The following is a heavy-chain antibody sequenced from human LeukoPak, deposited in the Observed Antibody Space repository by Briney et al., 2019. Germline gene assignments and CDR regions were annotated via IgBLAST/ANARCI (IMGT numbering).Heavy chain of an antibody. V-gene: IGHV1-24*01. Sequence: GASVKVSCKVSGYTLTELSMHWVRQAPGKGLEWMGGFHPEDGETIYAQKFQGRVTMTEDTSTDTAYMELSSLRSEDTAVYYCASMVRGVILPFDCWGQGTLVTVSS. J-gene: IGHJ4*02. CDR1: GYTLTELS. D-gene: IGHD3-10*01. CDR2: FHPEDGET. CDR3: ASMVRGVILPFDC.